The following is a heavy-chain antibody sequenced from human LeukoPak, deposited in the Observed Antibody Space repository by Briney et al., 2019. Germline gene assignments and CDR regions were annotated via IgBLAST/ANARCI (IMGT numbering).Heavy chain of an antibody. Sequence: GGSLRLSCVASGFPFSSYWMTWVRQAPGKGLEWVANIKQDGSKKSYVDSVKGRFTISRDNAKNSLYLQMNSLRAEDTAIYYCTRVGYIDEGIDYWGQGTLVTVPS. V-gene: IGHV3-7*04. D-gene: IGHD5-24*01. CDR1: GFPFSSYW. J-gene: IGHJ4*02. CDR3: TRVGYIDEGIDY. CDR2: IKQDGSKK.